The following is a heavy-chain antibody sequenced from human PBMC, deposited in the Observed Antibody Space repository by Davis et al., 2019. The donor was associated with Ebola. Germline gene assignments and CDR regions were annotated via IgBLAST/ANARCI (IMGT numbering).Heavy chain of an antibody. CDR2: INHSGST. D-gene: IGHD4-11*01. J-gene: IGHJ5*02. CDR1: GCSFSGND. CDR3: ARAGGAWTVTRCFDP. V-gene: IGHV4-34*01. Sequence: SETLSLTCAVYGCSFSGNDCCWIRHRPRPGLEWIGEINHSGSTNYNPSLKSRVNISLDTSMNQFSLKLSSVTAADTAVYYCARAGGAWTVTRCFDPWGQGTLVTISP.